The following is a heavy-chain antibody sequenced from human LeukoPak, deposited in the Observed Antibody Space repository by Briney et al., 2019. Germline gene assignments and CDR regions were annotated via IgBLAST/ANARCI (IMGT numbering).Heavy chain of an antibody. J-gene: IGHJ4*02. CDR2: IIPILGIA. V-gene: IGHV1-69*04. CDR1: GGTFSSYA. CDR3: ARDPDVLATTREEFDY. D-gene: IGHD5-12*01. Sequence: GASVNVSCKASGGTFSSYAISWVRQAPGQGHEWMGRIIPILGIANYAQKFQGRVTITAAKSTSTASLKLSSLRSEDTAVYYCARDPDVLATTREEFDYWGQGTLVTVSS.